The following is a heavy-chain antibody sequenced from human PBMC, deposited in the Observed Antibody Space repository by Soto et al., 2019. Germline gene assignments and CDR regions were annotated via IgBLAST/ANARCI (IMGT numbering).Heavy chain of an antibody. V-gene: IGHV4-30-4*08. D-gene: IGHD2-8*01. CDR3: AREAGMVYADNWFDP. CDR2: IYYSGST. J-gene: IGHJ5*02. Sequence: SETLSLTCTVSGGSISSSGYYWSWSRQQPGKGLEWIGYIYYSGSTYYNPSLKSRVTISVDTSKNQFSLKLSSVTAADTAVYYCAREAGMVYADNWFDPWGQGTLVTVSS. CDR1: GGSISSSGYY.